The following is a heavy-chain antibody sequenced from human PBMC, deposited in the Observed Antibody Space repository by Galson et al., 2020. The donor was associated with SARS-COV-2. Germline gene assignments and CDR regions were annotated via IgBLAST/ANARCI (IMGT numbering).Heavy chain of an antibody. Sequence: SETLSLTCTVSGGSISTTSYFWGWIRQPPVKGLEWIGPIYYSGTTYYNPSLRSRVTISVDTSTNQFSLKLNAVTAADAAVYYCAGRGGTVTTQLFDLWGRGTLVTVSS. D-gene: IGHD4-17*01. J-gene: IGHJ2*01. CDR3: AGRGGTVTTQLFDL. CDR2: IYYSGTT. CDR1: GGSISTTSYF. V-gene: IGHV4-39*01.